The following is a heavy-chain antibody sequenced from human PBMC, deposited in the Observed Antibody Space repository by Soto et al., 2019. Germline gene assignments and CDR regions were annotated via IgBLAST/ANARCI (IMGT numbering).Heavy chain of an antibody. J-gene: IGHJ4*02. Sequence: PSETLSLTCAVYDGSFSGYYWSWIRQPPGKGLEWIGEINHSGSTNYNPSLKSRVTISVDTSKNQFSLKLRSVTAADTALYYCARGSGDILTGYYLDYWGPGTLVTVSS. CDR1: DGSFSGYY. D-gene: IGHD3-9*01. CDR2: INHSGST. CDR3: ARGSGDILTGYYLDY. V-gene: IGHV4-34*01.